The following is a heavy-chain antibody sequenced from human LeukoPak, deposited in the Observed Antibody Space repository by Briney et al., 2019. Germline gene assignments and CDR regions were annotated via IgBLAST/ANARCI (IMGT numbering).Heavy chain of an antibody. CDR2: IYYSGST. CDR3: ARGTCSSTSCYYYYGMDV. CDR1: GGSISSGGYY. V-gene: IGHV4-31*03. D-gene: IGHD2-2*01. Sequence: SQTLSLTCTVSGGSISSGGYYWSWIRQHPGKGLEWIGYIYYSGSTYYNPSLKSRVTISVDTSKNQFSLKLSSVTAADTAVHYCARGTCSSTSCYYYYGMDVWGQGTTVTVSS. J-gene: IGHJ6*02.